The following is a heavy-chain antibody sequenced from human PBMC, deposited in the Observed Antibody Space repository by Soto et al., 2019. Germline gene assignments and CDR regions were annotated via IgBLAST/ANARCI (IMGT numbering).Heavy chain of an antibody. CDR1: GFTLSSYS. CDR2: ISSSSSYI. V-gene: IGHV3-21*01. Sequence: EVQLVESGGGLGKPGGSLRLSCAASGFTLSSYSMNWVRQAPGKGLEWVSSISSSSSYIYYADSVKGRFTISRDNAKNSLYLQMNSLRAEDTAVDYCARDRGCLYNYGGQRTLVTVAA. J-gene: IGHJ4*02. CDR3: ARDRGCLYNY. D-gene: IGHD1-20*01.